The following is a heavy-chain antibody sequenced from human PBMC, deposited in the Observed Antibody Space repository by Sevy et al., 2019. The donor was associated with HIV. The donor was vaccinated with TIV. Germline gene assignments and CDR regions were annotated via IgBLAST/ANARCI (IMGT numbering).Heavy chain of an antibody. J-gene: IGHJ4*01. D-gene: IGHD3-16*01. V-gene: IGHV3-30*04. Sequence: GGSLRLSCAASGFTFSGYAMHWVRQAPGKGLEWVGLVSYDGNTKYYADSVKGGFTISRDNSENTVYLQMDSLRTEDTAVYFCAREGRYYDYVWGGQGALVTVSS. CDR1: GFTFSGYA. CDR2: VSYDGNTK. CDR3: AREGRYYDYVW.